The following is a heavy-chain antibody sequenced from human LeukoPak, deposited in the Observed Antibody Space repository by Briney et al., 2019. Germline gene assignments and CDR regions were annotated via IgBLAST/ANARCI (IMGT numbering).Heavy chain of an antibody. D-gene: IGHD3-3*01. CDR1: GGTFSSYA. CDR3: ARLVDYDFWCGYLNWFDP. Sequence: APVKVSCKASGGTFSSYAISWVRQAPGQGLEWMGRIIPILGIANYAQKFQGRVTITADKSTSTAYIELSSLRSEDTAVYYCARLVDYDFWCGYLNWFDPCGQGTLVTVSS. V-gene: IGHV1-69*04. CDR2: IIPILGIA. J-gene: IGHJ5*02.